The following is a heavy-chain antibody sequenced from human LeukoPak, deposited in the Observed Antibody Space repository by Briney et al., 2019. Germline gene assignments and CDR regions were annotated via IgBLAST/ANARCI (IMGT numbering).Heavy chain of an antibody. D-gene: IGHD2-15*01. CDR2: INHSGST. V-gene: IGHV4-34*01. J-gene: IGHJ4*02. CDR1: GGSFSGYY. CDR3: ARGGIHCSGGSCYSTYFDY. Sequence: SETLSLTCAVYGGSFSGYYWSWIRQPPGKGLEWIGEINHSGSTNYNPSLKSRVTISVDTYKNQFSLKLSSVTAADTAVYYCARGGIHCSGGSCYSTYFDYWGQGTLVTVSS.